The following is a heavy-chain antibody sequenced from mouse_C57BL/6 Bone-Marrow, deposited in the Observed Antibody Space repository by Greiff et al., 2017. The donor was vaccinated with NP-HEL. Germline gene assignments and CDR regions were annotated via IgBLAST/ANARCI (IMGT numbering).Heavy chain of an antibody. Sequence: EVKLQESGPELVKPGDSVKISCKASGYSFTGYFMNWVMQSHGKSLEWIGRINPYNGDTFYNQKFKGKATLTVDKSSSTAHMELRSLTSEDSAVYYCARAWGGWDWAYWGQGTLVTVSA. CDR3: ARAWGGWDWAY. D-gene: IGHD4-1*01. CDR1: GYSFTGYF. J-gene: IGHJ3*01. CDR2: INPYNGDT. V-gene: IGHV1-20*01.